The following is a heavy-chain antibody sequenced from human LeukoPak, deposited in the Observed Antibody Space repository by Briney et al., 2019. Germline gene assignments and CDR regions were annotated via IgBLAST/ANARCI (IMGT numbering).Heavy chain of an antibody. Sequence: GSLRLSCAASGFTFSSYAMSWVRQAPGKGLEWVSGISGSGDRTYYAESVKGRFTISRDNSKNTLDVQMNSLRAEDTAVYYCAKEVGATMLGRLHYWGQGALVTVSS. CDR2: ISGSGDRT. V-gene: IGHV3-23*01. CDR3: AKEVGATMLGRLHY. J-gene: IGHJ4*02. D-gene: IGHD1-26*01. CDR1: GFTFSSYA.